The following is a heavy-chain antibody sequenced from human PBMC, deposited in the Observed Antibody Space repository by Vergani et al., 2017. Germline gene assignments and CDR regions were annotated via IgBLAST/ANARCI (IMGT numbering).Heavy chain of an antibody. CDR1: GYSFTSYW. J-gene: IGHJ3*02. V-gene: IGHV5-51*01. CDR3: AGLVGYCSGGSCYSGGHDAFDI. CDR2: IYPGDSDT. D-gene: IGHD2-15*01. Sequence: EVQLVQSGAEVKKPGASLKISCKGSGYSFTSYWIGWVRQMPGKGLEWMGIIYPGDSDTRYSPSFQGQVTISADKSISTAYLQWSSLKASDTAMYYCAGLVGYCSGGSCYSGGHDAFDIWGQGTMVTVSS.